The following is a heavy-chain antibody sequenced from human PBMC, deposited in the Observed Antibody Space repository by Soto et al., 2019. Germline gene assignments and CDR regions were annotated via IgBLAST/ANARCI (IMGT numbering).Heavy chain of an antibody. CDR1: GASISSGGYY. Sequence: SETLSLTCTVSGASISSGGYYWSWIRQHPGKGLEWIGYIYSSGSTYYNPSLKSRVTISVDTSKNQFSLKLSSVTAADTAVYYCARPTRRRIFPTRADAFDIWGQGTMVTVSS. D-gene: IGHD2-15*01. J-gene: IGHJ3*02. V-gene: IGHV4-31*03. CDR3: ARPTRRRIFPTRADAFDI. CDR2: IYSSGST.